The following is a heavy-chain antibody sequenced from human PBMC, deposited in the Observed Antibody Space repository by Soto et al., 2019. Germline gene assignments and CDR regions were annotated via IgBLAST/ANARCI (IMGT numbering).Heavy chain of an antibody. D-gene: IGHD3-10*01. CDR2: INYDGYS. J-gene: IGHJ6*02. CDR1: GGSITNYY. V-gene: IGHV4-59*08. CDR3: ARHGFGPLHGLVDV. Sequence: QAQLQESGPGLVKPSETLSLTCTVSGGSITNYYSSGFRQPPGKGLEWIGYINYDGYSAYNLSLKRRVTLSMDASKTQFSLMLESVTATDTAVYYCARHGFGPLHGLVDVWGPGTTVIVSS.